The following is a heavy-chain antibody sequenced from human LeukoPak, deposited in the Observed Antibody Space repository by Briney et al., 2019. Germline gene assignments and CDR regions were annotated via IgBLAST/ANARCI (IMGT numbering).Heavy chain of an antibody. CDR3: ARRRDYGGSRYFDY. CDR2: IYPGDSDT. V-gene: IGHV5-51*01. J-gene: IGHJ4*02. D-gene: IGHD4-23*01. CDR1: GYSFTTYW. Sequence: GESLKISCKGSGYSFTTYWIGWVRQMPGKGLGWMGIIYPGDSDTRYSPSFQGQVTISADTSITTAYLQWSSLKASDTAMYYCARRRDYGGSRYFDYWGQGTLVTVSS.